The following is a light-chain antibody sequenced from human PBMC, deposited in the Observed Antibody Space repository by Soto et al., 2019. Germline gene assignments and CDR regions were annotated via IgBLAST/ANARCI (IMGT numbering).Light chain of an antibody. V-gene: IGKV2-28*01. J-gene: IGKJ2*01. CDR3: PHAPQSSST. Sequence: DIVITQCPLSLSVTPGEPASISCRSSQSLLHSNGYNYLDWYLQKPGQSPQLLIYVGSNRASGVPDRFIGSGSGTDFTLKIRRVEAEDVGVYYCPHAPQSSSTFGQGTKLAIK. CDR1: QSLLHSNGYNY. CDR2: VGS.